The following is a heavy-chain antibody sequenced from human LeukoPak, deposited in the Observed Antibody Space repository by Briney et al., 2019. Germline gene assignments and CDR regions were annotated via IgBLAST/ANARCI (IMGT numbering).Heavy chain of an antibody. Sequence: TSETLSLTCTVSGGSISSYYWSWIRQPPGKGLEWIGYIYYSGSTNYNPSLKSRVTISIDTSKNQFSLKLSSVTAADTAVYYCASRGYSYGRPYYYYGMDVWGQGTTVTVSS. D-gene: IGHD5-18*01. J-gene: IGHJ6*02. V-gene: IGHV4-59*12. CDR3: ASRGYSYGRPYYYYGMDV. CDR2: IYYSGST. CDR1: GGSISSYY.